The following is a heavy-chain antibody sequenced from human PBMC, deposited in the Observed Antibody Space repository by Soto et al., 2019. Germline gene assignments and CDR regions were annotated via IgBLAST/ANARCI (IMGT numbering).Heavy chain of an antibody. CDR3: AKFDPYGEVNY. D-gene: IGHD4-17*01. CDR2: ISYDGSNK. V-gene: IGHV3-30*18. J-gene: IGHJ4*02. Sequence: PGGSLRLSCAASGFTFSSYGMHWVRQAPGKGLEWVAVISYDGSNKYYADSVKGRFTISRDNSKNTLYLQMNSLRAEDTAVYYCAKFDPYGEVNYWGQGTLVTVSS. CDR1: GFTFSSYG.